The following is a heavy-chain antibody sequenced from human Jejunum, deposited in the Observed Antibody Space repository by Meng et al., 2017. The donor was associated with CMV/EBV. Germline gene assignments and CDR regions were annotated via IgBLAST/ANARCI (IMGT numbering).Heavy chain of an antibody. CDR1: SSDA. J-gene: IGHJ5*02. V-gene: IGHV3-23*01. CDR3: AKDRICFGSSCYTGGKLDT. D-gene: IGHD2-2*02. CDR2: ITGSAAST. Sequence: SSDAMSWVRKAPGKGLECVATITGSAASTYYADSVKGRFTISRDNSKNTLYLQMDSLSAEDTAIYYCAKDRICFGSSCYTGGKLDTWGQGTLVTVSS.